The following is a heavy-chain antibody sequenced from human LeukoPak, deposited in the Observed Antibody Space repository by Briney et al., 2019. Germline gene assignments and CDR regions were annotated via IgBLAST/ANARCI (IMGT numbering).Heavy chain of an antibody. Sequence: PSETLSLTCTVSGGSIRGGIYYRSWIRQPAGKGLEWIGRIYTSGSTNYNPSLKSRVTISVDTSKNQFSLNLTSVTAADTAVYYCARDLGYSSSWYVGAGYYYYMDVWGKGTTVTISS. CDR2: IYTSGST. CDR3: ARDLGYSSSWYVGAGYYYYMDV. D-gene: IGHD6-13*01. CDR1: GGSIRGGIYY. V-gene: IGHV4-61*02. J-gene: IGHJ6*03.